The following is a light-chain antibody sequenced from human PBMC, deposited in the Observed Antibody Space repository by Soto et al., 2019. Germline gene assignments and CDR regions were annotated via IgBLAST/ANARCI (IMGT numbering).Light chain of an antibody. CDR3: QQYDSYRET. Sequence: DSQMTQSPSTLSASVGDRVTITCRTSQTISSWLAWYQQKPGKAPKLLIFEASTLENGVPSRFSGSGSGTEFTLTISSLQPDDFATYYCQQYDSYRETFGQGTKVEIK. CDR2: EAS. V-gene: IGKV1-5*03. CDR1: QTISSW. J-gene: IGKJ1*01.